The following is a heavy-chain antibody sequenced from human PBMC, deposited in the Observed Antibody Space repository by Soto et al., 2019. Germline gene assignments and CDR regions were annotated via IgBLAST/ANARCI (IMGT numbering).Heavy chain of an antibody. CDR1: GGTFSSYA. J-gene: IGHJ4*02. V-gene: IGHV1-69*06. CDR2: IIPIFGTA. CDR3: ARDIYSGSGFDY. D-gene: IGHD5-12*01. Sequence: GASVKVSCKASGGTFSSYAISWVRQAPGQGLEWMGGIIPIFGTANYAQKFQGRVTITADKSTSTAYMELSSLRSEDTAVYYCARDIYSGSGFDYWGQGTLVTSPQ.